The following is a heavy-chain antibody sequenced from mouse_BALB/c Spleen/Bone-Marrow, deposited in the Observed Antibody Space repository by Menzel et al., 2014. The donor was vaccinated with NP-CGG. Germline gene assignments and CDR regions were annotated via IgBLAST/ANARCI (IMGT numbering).Heavy chain of an antibody. D-gene: IGHD1-1*01. V-gene: IGHV5-4*02. J-gene: IGHJ2*01. Sequence: EVQRVESGGGLVKPGGSLKLSCAASGFTFSDYYMYWVRQTPEKRLEWVATIIDGGSYTYYPDSVKGRFTISRDKAKNNLCLQMSNLKAEDTAMYYCARGSSYFDYWGQGTTLTVSS. CDR2: IIDGGSYT. CDR1: GFTFSDYY. CDR3: ARGSSYFDY.